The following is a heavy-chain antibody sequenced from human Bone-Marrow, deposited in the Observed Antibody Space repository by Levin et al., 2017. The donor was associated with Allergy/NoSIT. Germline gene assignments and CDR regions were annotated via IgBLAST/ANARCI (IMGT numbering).Heavy chain of an antibody. CDR3: ARAFPCGGYSYGGWFDP. Sequence: SQTLSLTCTVSGGSISSGSYYWSWIRQLAGKGLEWIGRIYTSGSTNYNPSLKSRVTISVDTSKNQFSLKLSSVTAADTAVYYCARAFPCGGYSYGGWFDPWGQGTLVTVSS. CDR1: GGSISSGSYY. CDR2: IYTSGST. V-gene: IGHV4-61*02. J-gene: IGHJ5*02. D-gene: IGHD5-18*01.